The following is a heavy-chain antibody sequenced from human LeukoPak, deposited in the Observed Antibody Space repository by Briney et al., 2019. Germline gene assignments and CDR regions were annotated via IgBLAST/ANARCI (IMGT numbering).Heavy chain of an antibody. Sequence: SETLSLTCNVSGGSISTYYWSWIRQPPGKGLEWIGYISDGGLTSYNPSLKGCVTISVDSPKNRFSLRLTSLTAVDTALYYCARHGGTLDYFDYWGPGSLVTVSS. CDR3: ARHGGTLDYFDY. CDR2: ISDGGLT. J-gene: IGHJ4*02. CDR1: GGSISTYY. D-gene: IGHD4-23*01. V-gene: IGHV4-59*08.